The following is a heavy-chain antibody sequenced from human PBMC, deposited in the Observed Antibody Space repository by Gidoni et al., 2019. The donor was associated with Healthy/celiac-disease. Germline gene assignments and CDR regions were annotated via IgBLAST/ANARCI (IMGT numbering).Heavy chain of an antibody. D-gene: IGHD6-13*01. CDR2: IYYSGST. Sequence: QLQLQESGPGLVKHSETLSLTCTVSGGSISSSSYYWGWIRQPPGKGLEWIGSIYYSGSTYYNPSLKSRVTISVDTSKNQFSLKLSSVTAADTAVYYCARQFLAAAGTPGHFQHWGQGTLVTVSS. J-gene: IGHJ1*01. V-gene: IGHV4-39*01. CDR1: GGSISSSSYY. CDR3: ARQFLAAAGTPGHFQH.